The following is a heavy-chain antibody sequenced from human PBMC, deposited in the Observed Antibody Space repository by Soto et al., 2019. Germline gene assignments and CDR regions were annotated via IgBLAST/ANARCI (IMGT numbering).Heavy chain of an antibody. J-gene: IGHJ5*02. Sequence: PSVTLSVTCAVYGGSCSDYYCSWILQPPGKGLEWIGEINHSGSTNYNPSLKSRVTISVDTSKNQFSLKLSSVTAADTAVYYCSRGGRAWGSSQKHNWFDPWGQGTLVTVSS. CDR2: INHSGST. D-gene: IGHD6-6*01. CDR1: GGSCSDYY. CDR3: SRGGRAWGSSQKHNWFDP. V-gene: IGHV4-34*01.